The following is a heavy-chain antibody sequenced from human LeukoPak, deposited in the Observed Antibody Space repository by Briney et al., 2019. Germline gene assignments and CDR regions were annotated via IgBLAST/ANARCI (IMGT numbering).Heavy chain of an antibody. V-gene: IGHV4-4*07. CDR1: GASISSYF. D-gene: IGHD2-2*01. Sequence: SETLSLTCTVSGASISSYFWSWIRQPAGKGLEWIGRIYTSESTKYNPSLKSRVTMSVDTSKNQFSLKLSSVTAADTAVYYCARKASYCSSTSCQSGAFDIWGQGTMVTVSS. CDR3: ARKASYCSSTSCQSGAFDI. J-gene: IGHJ3*02. CDR2: IYTSEST.